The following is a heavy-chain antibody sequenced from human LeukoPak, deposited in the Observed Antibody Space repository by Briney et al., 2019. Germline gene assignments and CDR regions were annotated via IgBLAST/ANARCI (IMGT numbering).Heavy chain of an antibody. CDR2: IDWDDDK. CDR1: GFSLSTSGMC. J-gene: IGHJ6*03. V-gene: IGHV2-70*16. D-gene: IGHD3-3*01. CDR3: ARTTIFGEVDYYYYMDV. Sequence: SGPVLVKPTQTLTLTCTFSGFSLSTSGMCVSWIRQPPGKALEWLARIDWDDDKFYSTSLKTRLTISKDTSKNQVVLTMTNMDPVDTATYYCARTTIFGEVDYYYYMDVWGKGTTVTVSS.